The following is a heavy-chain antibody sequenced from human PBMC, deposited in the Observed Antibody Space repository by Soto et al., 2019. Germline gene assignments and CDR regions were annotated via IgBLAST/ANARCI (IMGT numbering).Heavy chain of an antibody. CDR2: IYYSGST. CDR3: AKKGDGSGSLIDY. Sequence: QVQLQESGPGLVKSSETLSLTCTISGGSISTYSWSWIRQPPGKGLEWIGYIYYSGSTSYNPSLKSRVTISADTYNSQFSLQLTSVTAADTAVYYCAKKGDGSGSLIDYWGQGTLVTV. D-gene: IGHD2-15*01. CDR1: GGSISTYS. J-gene: IGHJ4*02. V-gene: IGHV4-59*01.